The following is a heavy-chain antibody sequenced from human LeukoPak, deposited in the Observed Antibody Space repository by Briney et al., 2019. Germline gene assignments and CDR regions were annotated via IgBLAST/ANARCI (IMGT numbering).Heavy chain of an antibody. V-gene: IGHV3-7*04. CDR3: ARAEYSRIPGYFDY. J-gene: IGHJ4*02. CDR1: GFTFSSYW. Sequence: PGGSLRLSCAASGFTFSSYWMSWVRQAPGKGLEWVANIKQDGSEKYYVDSVKGRFTISRDNAKNSLYLQMISLRAEDTAVYDCARAEYSRIPGYFDYWGQGTLVTVSS. D-gene: IGHD6-6*01. CDR2: IKQDGSEK.